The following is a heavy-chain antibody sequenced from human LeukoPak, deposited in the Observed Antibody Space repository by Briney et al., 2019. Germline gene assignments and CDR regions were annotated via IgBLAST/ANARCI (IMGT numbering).Heavy chain of an antibody. CDR3: ARDSGSGWYFQYFQH. CDR2: INAGNGNT. D-gene: IGHD6-19*01. J-gene: IGHJ1*01. CDR1: GYTFTTYT. V-gene: IGHV1-3*01. Sequence: ASVKVSCKASGYTFTTYTMHWVRPAPGQRLEWMGWINAGNGNTKYSQKFQGRVTITRDTSASTAYMELSSLRSEDTAVYYCARDSGSGWYFQYFQHWGQGTLVTVSS.